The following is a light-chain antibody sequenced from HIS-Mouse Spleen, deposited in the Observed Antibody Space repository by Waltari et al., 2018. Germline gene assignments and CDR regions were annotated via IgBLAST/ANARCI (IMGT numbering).Light chain of an antibody. J-gene: IGLJ2*01. Sequence: QSALTQPASVSGSPGPSIPISCTGTSSDVGSYNLVPWYQQHPGKAPKLMIYEGSKRPSGVSNRFSGSKSGNTASLTISGLQAEDEADYYCCSYAGSSTFVVFGGGTKLTVL. CDR1: SSDVGSYNL. CDR2: EGS. CDR3: CSYAGSSTFVV. V-gene: IGLV2-23*03.